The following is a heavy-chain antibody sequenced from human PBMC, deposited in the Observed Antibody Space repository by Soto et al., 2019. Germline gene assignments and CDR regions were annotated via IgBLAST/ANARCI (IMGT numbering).Heavy chain of an antibody. CDR3: ARVDTAMVLVYGMDV. J-gene: IGHJ6*02. D-gene: IGHD5-18*01. Sequence: GASVKVSCKASGYTFTGYYMHWVRQAPGQGLEWMGWINPNSGGTNYAQKFQGWVTMTRDTSISTAYMELSRLRSGDTAVYYCARVDTAMVLVYGMDVWGQGTTVTVSS. V-gene: IGHV1-2*04. CDR2: INPNSGGT. CDR1: GYTFTGYY.